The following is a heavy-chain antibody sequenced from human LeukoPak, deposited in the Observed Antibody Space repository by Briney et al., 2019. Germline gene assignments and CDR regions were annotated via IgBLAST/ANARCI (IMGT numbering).Heavy chain of an antibody. CDR3: ARHLRDTSTCFDY. Sequence: PSETLSLTCAVYGGSFSGYYWSWIRQPPGKGLEWLGEISTNGTTIYNPSLKSRVTLSVDTSNNQFSLKLNSGIAADTAVYYCARHLRDTSTCFDYWGQGTLVTVS. CDR2: ISTNGTT. D-gene: IGHD3-3*02. V-gene: IGHV4-34*01. CDR1: GGSFSGYY. J-gene: IGHJ4*02.